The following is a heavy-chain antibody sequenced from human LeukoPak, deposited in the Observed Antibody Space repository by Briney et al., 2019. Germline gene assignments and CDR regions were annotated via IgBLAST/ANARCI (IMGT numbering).Heavy chain of an antibody. V-gene: IGHV1-2*06. Sequence: GASVKVSCKASGYTFTGYYVHWVRQAPGQGLEWMGRINPNSGGTNYAQKFQGRVTMTRDTSISTAYMELSRLGSDDTAVYYCARDHSATTVTSDYWGQGTLVTVSS. D-gene: IGHD4-17*01. J-gene: IGHJ4*02. CDR3: ARDHSATTVTSDY. CDR2: INPNSGGT. CDR1: GYTFTGYY.